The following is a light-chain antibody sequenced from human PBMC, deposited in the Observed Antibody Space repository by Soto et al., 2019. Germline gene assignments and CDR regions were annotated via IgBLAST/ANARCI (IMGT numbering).Light chain of an antibody. CDR1: QDISTL. CDR2: GAS. CDR3: QQADSFPLT. J-gene: IGKJ4*01. V-gene: IGKV1D-12*01. Sequence: DIQMTQSPFSVSASIGDTVTITCRASQDISTLLAWYQQKPGKAPKLLIYGASTLESGVPSRFSGRGSWTDFTLTISSLQPEDLATYFCQQADSFPLTFGGGTKVEIK.